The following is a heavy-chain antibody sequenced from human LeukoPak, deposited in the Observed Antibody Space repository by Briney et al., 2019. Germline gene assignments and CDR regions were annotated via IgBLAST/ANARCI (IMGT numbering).Heavy chain of an antibody. J-gene: IGHJ4*02. CDR2: INHSGST. Sequence: KPSETLSLTCAVYGWSFSGYYWSWIRQPPGKGLEWIGEINHSGSTNYNPSLKSRVTISVDTSKNQFSLKLSSVTAAGTAVYYCARRQYYYDSSGYFWWGQGTMVTVSS. CDR1: GWSFSGYY. V-gene: IGHV4-34*01. CDR3: ARRQYYYDSSGYFW. D-gene: IGHD3-22*01.